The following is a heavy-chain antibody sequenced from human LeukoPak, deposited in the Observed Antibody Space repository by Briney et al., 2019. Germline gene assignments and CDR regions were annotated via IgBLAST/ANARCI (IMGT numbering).Heavy chain of an antibody. CDR1: GFTFSSYN. CDR2: ISSSSIFI. Sequence: PGGSLRLSCAASGFTFSSYNMNWVRQAPGKGLEWVSSISSSSIFIYYADSVKGRFTISRDNAKNSLYLQMNSLRAEDTAVYYCARGAATQWTQSPPEYWGQGTLVTVSS. CDR3: ARGAATQWTQSPPEY. D-gene: IGHD6-19*01. V-gene: IGHV3-21*01. J-gene: IGHJ4*02.